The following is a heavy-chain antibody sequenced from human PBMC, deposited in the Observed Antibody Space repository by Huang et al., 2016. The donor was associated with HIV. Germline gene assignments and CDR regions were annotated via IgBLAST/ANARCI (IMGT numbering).Heavy chain of an antibody. CDR3: ARDPYYSNRWKRNDASFL. J-gene: IGHJ3*01. CDR1: GYAFGSYG. V-gene: IGHV1-18*01. CDR2: MRSDSRDT. D-gene: IGHD4-4*01. Sequence: QVQLVQSGGEVMQPGASVRVSCKASGYAFGSYGMSWVRQAPGQGLEWLGWMRSDSRDTSSAQKFQGRVTMTTDTSTTTTYMELRSLRSDDTAMYYCARDPYYSNRWKRNDASFLWGQGTMITVSS.